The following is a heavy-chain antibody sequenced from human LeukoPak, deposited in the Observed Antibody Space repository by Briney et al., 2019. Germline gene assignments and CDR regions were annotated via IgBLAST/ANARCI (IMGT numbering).Heavy chain of an antibody. J-gene: IGHJ4*02. D-gene: IGHD7-27*01. CDR2: INSNSGGT. CDR1: GYTFIDYF. V-gene: IGHV1-2*06. CDR3: ARDFSSTSNWELDY. Sequence: ASVKVSCKASGYTFIDYFTHWVRQAPGQGLEWMGRINSNSGGTEYAQKFQGRVTMTRDTSISTAYMELSRLTSDDTAVYYCARDFSSTSNWELDYWGQGTLVTVSS.